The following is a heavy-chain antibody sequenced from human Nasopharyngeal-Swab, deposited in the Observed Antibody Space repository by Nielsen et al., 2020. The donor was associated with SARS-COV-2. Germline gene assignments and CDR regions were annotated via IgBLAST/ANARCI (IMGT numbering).Heavy chain of an antibody. V-gene: IGHV4-59*12. CDR3: ARVVVNPVDAFDI. D-gene: IGHD3-22*01. CDR1: GCPISSYS. Sequence: SETLTLTCTASGCPISSYSWSWIRQPPGKGLEWIGYIYFSGSTNYNPSLKSRVTISVNTSKNQFFLKLSSVTAADTAVYYCARVVVNPVDAFDIWGQGTMVTVSS. CDR2: IYFSGST. J-gene: IGHJ3*02.